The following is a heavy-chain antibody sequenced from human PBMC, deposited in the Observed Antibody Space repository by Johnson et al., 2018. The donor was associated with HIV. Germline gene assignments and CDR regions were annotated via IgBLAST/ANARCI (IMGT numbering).Heavy chain of an antibody. J-gene: IGHJ3*02. CDR3: TTDVPGGPYYNAFDI. CDR2: IKSKTDGETI. D-gene: IGHD1-26*01. V-gene: IGHV3-15*01. Sequence: VQLVESGGGLVKPGGSLRLSCAASGFTFPNAWMHWVRQAPGEGLAWVGRIKSKTDGETIDYAAPVKGRFTISRDDSKNTLYLQMNSLKTEDMAVYYCTTDVPGGPYYNAFDIWGQGTMVTVSS. CDR1: GFTFPNAW.